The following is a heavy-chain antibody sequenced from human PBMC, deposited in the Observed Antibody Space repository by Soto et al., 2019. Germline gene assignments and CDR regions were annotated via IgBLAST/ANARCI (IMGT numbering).Heavy chain of an antibody. CDR3: ARGGGFCGADCYKGGIDY. CDR1: GFTFSPYT. J-gene: IGHJ4*02. CDR2: ISYDGSDK. V-gene: IGHV3-30-3*01. D-gene: IGHD2-21*02. Sequence: QVQLVESGGGVGQPGRSLRLSCAASGFTFSPYTMHWVRQTPGKGLGWVAVISYDGSDKNYADSVRGRFTISRDNSRNKLFLQMNSLRAEDTALYYCARGGGFCGADCYKGGIDYWGQGALVTVSS.